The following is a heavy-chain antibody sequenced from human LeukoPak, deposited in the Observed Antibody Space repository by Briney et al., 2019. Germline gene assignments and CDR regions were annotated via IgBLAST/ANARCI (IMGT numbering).Heavy chain of an antibody. CDR2: ISSSGSTI. CDR3: ASGMKSDLYYDFWSGFYY. D-gene: IGHD3-3*01. Sequence: GGSLRLSCAASGFTFSDYYMNWIRQAPGKGLEWVSYISSSGSTIHYADSVKGRFTISRDNAKNSLYLQMNSLRAEDTALYYCASGMKSDLYYDFWSGFYYWGQGTLVTVSS. J-gene: IGHJ4*02. CDR1: GFTFSDYY. V-gene: IGHV3-11*01.